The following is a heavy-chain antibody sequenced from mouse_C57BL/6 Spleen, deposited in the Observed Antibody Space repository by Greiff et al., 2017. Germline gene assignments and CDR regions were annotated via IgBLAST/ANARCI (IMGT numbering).Heavy chain of an antibody. V-gene: IGHV14-4*01. D-gene: IGHD2-1*01. CDR1: GFNIKDDY. J-gene: IGHJ3*01. Sequence: VQLQQSGAELVRPGASVKLSCTASGFNIKDDYMHWVKQRPEQGLEWIGWIDPENGDTEYASKFQGKATITADTSSNTAYLQLSSLTSEDTAVYYCTTEGNYTWFAYWGQGTLVTVSA. CDR3: TTEGNYTWFAY. CDR2: IDPENGDT.